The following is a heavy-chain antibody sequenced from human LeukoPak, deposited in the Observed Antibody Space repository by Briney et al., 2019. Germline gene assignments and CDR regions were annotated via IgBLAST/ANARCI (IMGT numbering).Heavy chain of an antibody. D-gene: IGHD4-23*01. Sequence: SVKVSCKASGGTFSTFATSWVRHAPGQGLEWMGGIIPMFGPPNYAQKFQGRVTIAADESRNTAYMELSSLRSEDTALYYCARHQGHSDGGALDIWGQGTKVTVSS. J-gene: IGHJ3*02. CDR3: ARHQGHSDGGALDI. V-gene: IGHV1-69*01. CDR1: GGTFSTFA. CDR2: IIPMFGPP.